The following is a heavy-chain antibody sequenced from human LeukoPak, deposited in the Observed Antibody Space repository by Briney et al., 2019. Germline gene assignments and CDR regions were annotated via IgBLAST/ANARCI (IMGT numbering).Heavy chain of an antibody. V-gene: IGHV1-69*13. CDR2: IIPIFGTA. CDR3: ARSNCSSTSCYDWFDP. D-gene: IGHD2-2*01. J-gene: IGHJ5*02. CDR1: GGTFSSYA. Sequence: ASVKVSCKASGGTFSSYAISWVRQAPGQGLEWMGGIIPIFGTANYAQKFQGRVTITADDCTSTAYMELSSPRSEDTAVYYCARSNCSSTSCYDWFDPWGQGTLVTVSS.